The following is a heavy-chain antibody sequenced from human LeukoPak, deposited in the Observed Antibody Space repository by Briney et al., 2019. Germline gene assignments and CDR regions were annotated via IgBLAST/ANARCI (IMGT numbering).Heavy chain of an antibody. CDR1: GITFSNYA. Sequence: GGSLRLSCAASGITFSNYAMSWVRQAPGKGLEWVSAISGSGSSADFADSVRGRFTISRDNSKNTVYLQMNSLRVEDMAVYYCARQGYYYDRSGLYYFGYWGQGTLVTVSS. J-gene: IGHJ4*02. D-gene: IGHD3-22*01. CDR2: ISGSGSSA. V-gene: IGHV3-23*01. CDR3: ARQGYYYDRSGLYYFGY.